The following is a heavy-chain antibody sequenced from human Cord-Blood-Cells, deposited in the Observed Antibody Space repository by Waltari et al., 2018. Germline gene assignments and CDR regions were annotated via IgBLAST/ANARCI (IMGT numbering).Heavy chain of an antibody. V-gene: IGHV4-4*02. D-gene: IGHD6-13*01. CDR1: GGSISSSNW. J-gene: IGHJ4*02. Sequence: QVQRQESGPGLVKPSGTLSLTCAVSGGSISSSNWWSWVRQPPGKGLEWIGEIYHSGSTNYNPSLKGRVTISVDKSKNQFSLKLSSVTAADTAVYYCARRPYSSSWYFDYWGQGTLVTVSS. CDR2: IYHSGST. CDR3: ARRPYSSSWYFDY.